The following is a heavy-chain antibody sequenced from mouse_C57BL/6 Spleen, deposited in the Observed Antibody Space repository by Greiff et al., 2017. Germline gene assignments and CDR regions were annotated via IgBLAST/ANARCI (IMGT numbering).Heavy chain of an antibody. CDR2: INPSSGYT. CDR1: GYTFTSYT. CDR3: ARDYYSRYAMDY. J-gene: IGHJ4*01. Sequence: VKLQESGAELARPGASVKMSCKASGYTFTSYTMHWVKQRPGQGLEWIGYINPSSGYTKYNQKFKDKATLTADKSSSTAYMQLSSLTSEDSAVYYCARDYYSRYAMDYGGQGTSVTVSS. V-gene: IGHV1-4*01. D-gene: IGHD2-12*01.